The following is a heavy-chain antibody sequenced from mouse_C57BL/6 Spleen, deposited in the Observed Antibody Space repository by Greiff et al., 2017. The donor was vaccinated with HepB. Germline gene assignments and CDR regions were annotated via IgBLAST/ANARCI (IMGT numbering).Heavy chain of an antibody. Sequence: VQLKESGPELVKPGASVKIPCKASGYTFPDYNMDWVQQSHGKSLEWIGDINPNNGGTIYNQKFKGKATLTVDKSSSTAYMELRRLTSEDTAVYYCARGGLGSYYVDYWGQGTTLTVSS. CDR3: ARGGLGSYYVDY. V-gene: IGHV1-18*01. CDR2: INPNNGGT. J-gene: IGHJ2*01. D-gene: IGHD4-1*01. CDR1: GYTFPDYN.